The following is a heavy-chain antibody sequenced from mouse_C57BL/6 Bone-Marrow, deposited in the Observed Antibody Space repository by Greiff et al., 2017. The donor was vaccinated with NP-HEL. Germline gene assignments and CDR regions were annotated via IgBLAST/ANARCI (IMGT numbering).Heavy chain of an antibody. Sequence: EVQRVESGGGLVKPGGSLKLSCAASGFTFSSYAMSWVRQTPEKRLEWVATISDGGSYTHYPDNAKNNLYLQMSHLKSEDTAMYYCARGYDGYTWFAYWGQGTLVTVSA. V-gene: IGHV5-4*01. CDR1: GFTFSSYA. D-gene: IGHD2-3*01. CDR3: ARGYDGYTWFAY. CDR2: ISDGGSYT. J-gene: IGHJ3*01.